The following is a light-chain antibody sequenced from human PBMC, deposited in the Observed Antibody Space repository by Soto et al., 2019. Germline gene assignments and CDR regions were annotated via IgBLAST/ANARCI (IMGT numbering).Light chain of an antibody. J-gene: IGLJ1*01. Sequence: QSALTQPASVSGSPRQSITISCTGTSSGAGNYNFVSWYQQHPGKAPKLIISEGSKRPSGVSDRFSGSTSGDTASLTITGLQPEDEADYFCCSYAGSRTYVFGTGTKLTVL. CDR2: EGS. CDR3: CSYAGSRTYV. V-gene: IGLV2-23*01. CDR1: SSGAGNYNF.